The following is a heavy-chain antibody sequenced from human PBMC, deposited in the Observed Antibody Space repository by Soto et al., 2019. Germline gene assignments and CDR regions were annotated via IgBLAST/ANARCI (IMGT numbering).Heavy chain of an antibody. V-gene: IGHV3-48*02. CDR1: GFTFSSYS. CDR2: ISSSSSTI. Sequence: SLRLSCAASGFTFSSYSMNWVRQAPGKGLEWVSYISSSSSTIYYADSVKGRFTISRDNAKNSLYLQMNSLRDEDTAVYYCASELAAVNWFDPWGQGTLVTVSS. CDR3: ASELAAVNWFDP. D-gene: IGHD1-1*01. J-gene: IGHJ5*02.